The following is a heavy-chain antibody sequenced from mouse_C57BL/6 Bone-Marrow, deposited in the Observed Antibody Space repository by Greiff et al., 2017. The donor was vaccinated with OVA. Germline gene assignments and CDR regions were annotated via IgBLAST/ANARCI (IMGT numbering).Heavy chain of an antibody. Sequence: EVQRVESGGGLVKPGGSLKLSCAASGFTFSDYGMHWVRQAPEKGLEWVAYIGSGSSTIYYADTVKGRFTISRDNAKNTLFLQMTSLRSEDTAMYYCARGCHYYAMDYWGQGTSVTVSS. CDR3: ARGCHYYAMDY. J-gene: IGHJ4*01. CDR2: IGSGSSTI. CDR1: GFTFSDYG. V-gene: IGHV5-17*01.